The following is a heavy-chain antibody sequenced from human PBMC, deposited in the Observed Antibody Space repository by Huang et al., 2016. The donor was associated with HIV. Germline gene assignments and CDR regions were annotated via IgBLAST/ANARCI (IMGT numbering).Heavy chain of an antibody. CDR2: INPKRGGT. CDR3: ARDWSFGSSTSPAD. D-gene: IGHD6-6*01. Sequence: QVQLVQSGAEVKNPGASVRVSCKASGYTFTASHIHWVRQAPGQGLEWMGWINPKRGGTTYAQRFQGRINMTRDTTISTVHMDLRRIQSDDTAVYFCARDWSFGSSTSPADWGQGTLVTVSS. V-gene: IGHV1-2*02. J-gene: IGHJ4*02. CDR1: GYTFTASH.